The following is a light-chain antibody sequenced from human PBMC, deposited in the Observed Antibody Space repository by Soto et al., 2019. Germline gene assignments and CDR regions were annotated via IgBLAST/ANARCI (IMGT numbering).Light chain of an antibody. J-gene: IGKJ3*01. CDR3: QQSYSTPPFT. Sequence: DIQMTQSPSSLSASVGDRVTITCRASQSISSYLNWYQQKPGKAPKLLIYAASSLQSGVQSRFSGSGSGTAFSLTISSLQPEDFATYYCQQSYSTPPFTFGPGTKVDI. CDR2: AAS. CDR1: QSISSY. V-gene: IGKV1-39*01.